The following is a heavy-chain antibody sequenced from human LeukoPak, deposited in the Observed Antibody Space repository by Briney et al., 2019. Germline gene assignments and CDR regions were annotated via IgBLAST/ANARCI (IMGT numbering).Heavy chain of an antibody. J-gene: IGHJ3*02. CDR2: ITSDGSRT. Sequence: GGSLRLSCAASGFTFSSYLMHWVRQAPGKGLVWVSRITSDGSRTTYADSVKGRFTISRDNAKNTLYLQMNSLRVEDTAVYFCARGGSPPEALGDAFDIWGQGTMVTVSS. V-gene: IGHV3-74*01. CDR3: ARGGSPPEALGDAFDI. D-gene: IGHD1-26*01. CDR1: GFTFSSYL.